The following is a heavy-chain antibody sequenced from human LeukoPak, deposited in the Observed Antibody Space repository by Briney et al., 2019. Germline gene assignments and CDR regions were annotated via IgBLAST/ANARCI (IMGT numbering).Heavy chain of an antibody. CDR3: AREVLYYDILTGYSWFDP. Sequence: SETLSLTCTVSGGSISSYYWSWIRQPPGKGLEWIGYIYYSGSTNYNPSLKSRVTISVDTSKSQFSLKLSSVTAADTAVYYCAREVLYYDILTGYSWFDPWGQGTLVTVSS. CDR2: IYYSGST. V-gene: IGHV4-59*01. CDR1: GGSISSYY. J-gene: IGHJ5*02. D-gene: IGHD3-9*01.